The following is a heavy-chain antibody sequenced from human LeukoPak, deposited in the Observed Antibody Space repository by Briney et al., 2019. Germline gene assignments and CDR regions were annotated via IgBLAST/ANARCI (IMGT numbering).Heavy chain of an antibody. CDR2: ISGDGGSS. CDR1: GFTFDDYA. CDR3: AKEIDTLGTNAFDI. D-gene: IGHD2-15*01. J-gene: IGHJ3*02. V-gene: IGHV3-43*02. Sequence: GGSLRLSCAASGFTFDDYAMHWVSQAPGKGLEWVSLISGDGGSSYYADSVRGRFTISRDNSKNSLYLQMDSLRTEDTAFYYCAKEIDTLGTNAFDIWGQGTMVTVSS.